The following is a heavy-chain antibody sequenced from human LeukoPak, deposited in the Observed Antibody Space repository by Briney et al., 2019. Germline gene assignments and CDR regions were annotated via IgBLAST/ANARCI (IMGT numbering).Heavy chain of an antibody. V-gene: IGHV5-51*01. CDR1: GYSFTSYW. Sequence: GESLKISCKGSGYSFTSYWIGWVRQMPGKGLEWMGIIYPGDSDTSYSPSFQGQVTISADKSISTAYLQWSSLKASDTAMYYCARSSLDDSSGYYEGYWGQGTLVTVSS. CDR3: ARSSLDDSSGYYEGY. J-gene: IGHJ4*02. CDR2: IYPGDSDT. D-gene: IGHD3-22*01.